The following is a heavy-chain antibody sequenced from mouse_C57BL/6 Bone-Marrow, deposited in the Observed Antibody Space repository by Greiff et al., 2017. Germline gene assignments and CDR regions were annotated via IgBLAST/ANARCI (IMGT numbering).Heavy chain of an antibody. CDR2: IDPSDSST. CDR1: GYTFTSYW. CDR3: ARSPAPHYYGSSYEGYYAMDY. V-gene: IGHV1-69*01. D-gene: IGHD1-1*01. J-gene: IGHJ4*01. Sequence: QVQLQQPGAELVMPGASVKLSCKASGYTFTSYWMHWVKQRPGQGLEWIGEIDPSDSSTNYNQKLKGKSTLTVDKSSSTAYMQLSSLTSEDSAVYYCARSPAPHYYGSSYEGYYAMDYWGQGTSVTVSS.